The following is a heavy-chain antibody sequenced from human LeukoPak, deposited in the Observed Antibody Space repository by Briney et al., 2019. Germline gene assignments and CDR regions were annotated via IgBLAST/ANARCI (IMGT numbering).Heavy chain of an antibody. J-gene: IGHJ5*02. D-gene: IGHD6-6*01. CDR2: INPSGGST. CDR1: GYTFTSYY. CDR3: ARDLGAHIAARPSRTTTGFDP. V-gene: IGHV1-46*01. Sequence: GASVKASCKASGYTFTSYYMHWVRQAPGQGLEWMGIINPSGGSTSYAQKFQGRVTMTRDTSTSTVYMELSSLRSEDTAVYYCARDLGAHIAARPSRTTTGFDPWGQGTLVTVSS.